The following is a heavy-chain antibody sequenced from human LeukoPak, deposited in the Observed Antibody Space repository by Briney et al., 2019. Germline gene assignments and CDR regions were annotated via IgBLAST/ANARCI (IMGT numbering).Heavy chain of an antibody. CDR1: GYTFSGNY. J-gene: IGHJ4*02. D-gene: IGHD3-16*02. V-gene: IGHV1-2*02. CDR3: AREGGYRGDY. CDR2: INPNSGDT. Sequence: GASVKVSCKASGYTFSGNYMHWVRQAPGQGLDWMGWINPNSGDTNFAQKFQDRVTMTRDTSISTAYMELGRLTSDDTAVYYCAREGGYRGDYWGQGTLVTVSS.